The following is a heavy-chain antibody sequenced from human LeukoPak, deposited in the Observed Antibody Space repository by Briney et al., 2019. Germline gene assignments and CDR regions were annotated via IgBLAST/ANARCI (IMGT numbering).Heavy chain of an antibody. V-gene: IGHV4-34*01. CDR3: ARGLRDYDSSGYYLRY. D-gene: IGHD3-22*01. CDR2: INHSGST. Sequence: SETLSLTCTVSGGSISSYYWSWIRQPPGKGLEWIGEINHSGSTNYNPSLKSRVTISVDTSKNQFSLKLSSVTAADTAVYYCARGLRDYDSSGYYLRYWGQGTLVTVSS. CDR1: GGSISSYY. J-gene: IGHJ4*02.